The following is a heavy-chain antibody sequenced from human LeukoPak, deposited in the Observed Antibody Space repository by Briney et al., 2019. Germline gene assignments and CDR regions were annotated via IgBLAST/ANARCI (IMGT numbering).Heavy chain of an antibody. CDR3: ARHRVGATRDFDY. CDR1: GGSFSGYY. J-gene: IGHJ4*02. CDR2: ISYSGST. D-gene: IGHD1-26*01. Sequence: SETLSLTCAVYGGSFSGYYWSWIRQPPGKGLEWIGYISYSGSTNYNPSLKSRLTISVDTSKNQFSLKLSSVTAADTAVYYCARHRVGATRDFDYWGQGTLVTVPS. V-gene: IGHV4-59*08.